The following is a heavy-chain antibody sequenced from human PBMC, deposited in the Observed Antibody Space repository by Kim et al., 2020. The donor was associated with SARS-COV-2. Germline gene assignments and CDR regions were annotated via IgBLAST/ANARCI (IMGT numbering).Heavy chain of an antibody. J-gene: IGHJ5*02. D-gene: IGHD5-12*01. CDR3: ARGWLRNNWFDP. Sequence: TYNPAVRSRVTISADTSRTQFSLKLSSVTDADTAVYYCARGWLRNNWFDPWGQGTLVTVSS. V-gene: IGHV4-34*01.